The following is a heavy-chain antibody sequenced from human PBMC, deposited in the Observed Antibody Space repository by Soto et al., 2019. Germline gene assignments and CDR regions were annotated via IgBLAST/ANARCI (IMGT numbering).Heavy chain of an antibody. CDR1: VGSFSSYA. J-gene: IGHJ6*02. D-gene: IGHD1-20*01. CDR3: ARAPPTITGTRIHYYYYYGMDV. CDR2: IIPIFGTA. V-gene: IGHV1-69*13. Sequence: SLKVSCKASVGSFSSYAISWVRQDPGQGLEWMGGIIPIFGTANYAQKFLGRVTITADESTSTAYMELSSLRSEDTAVYYCARAPPTITGTRIHYYYYYGMDVWGQGTTVTVSS.